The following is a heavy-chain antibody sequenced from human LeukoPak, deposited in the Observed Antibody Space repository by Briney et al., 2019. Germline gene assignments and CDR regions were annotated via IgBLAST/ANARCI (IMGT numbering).Heavy chain of an antibody. CDR3: ISGFCSSASCYA. CDR1: GFTFTNAW. D-gene: IGHD2-2*01. Sequence: GGSLRLSCEASGFTFTNAWMSWVRQAPGKGRGWVGRIRRKTDGGTADYAAPVMGRFTISRDDSNNTLYLQMNSLKTEDTAVYYCISGFCSSASCYAWGRGTLVIVSS. CDR2: IRRKTDGGTA. V-gene: IGHV3-15*01. J-gene: IGHJ4*02.